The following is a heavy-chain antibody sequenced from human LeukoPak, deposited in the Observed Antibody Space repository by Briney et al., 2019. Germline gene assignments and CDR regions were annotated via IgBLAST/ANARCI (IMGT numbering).Heavy chain of an antibody. CDR3: AKSVAMAYSDC. CDR1: GFTFSSYG. V-gene: IGHV3-30*18. D-gene: IGHD5-12*01. Sequence: GGSLRLSCAASGFTFSSYGMHWVRQAPGKGLEWVAVISYDGSNKYYADSVKGRFTISRDNSKNTLYLQMNSLRAEDTAVYYCAKSVAMAYSDCWGQGTLVTVSS. CDR2: ISYDGSNK. J-gene: IGHJ4*02.